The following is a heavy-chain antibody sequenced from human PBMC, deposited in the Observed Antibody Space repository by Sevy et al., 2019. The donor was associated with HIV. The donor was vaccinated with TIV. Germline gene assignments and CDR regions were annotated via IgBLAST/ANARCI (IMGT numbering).Heavy chain of an antibody. V-gene: IGHV3-33*01. J-gene: IGHJ4*02. D-gene: IGHD5-18*01. CDR1: GFTFSSYG. CDR2: IWYDGSNK. CDR3: ARDRYSYGYPPFDY. Sequence: GGSLRLSCAASGFTFSSYGMHWVHQAPGKGLEWVAVIWYDGSNKYYADSVKGRFTISRDNSKNTLYLQMNSLRAEDTAVYYCARDRYSYGYPPFDYWGQGTLVTVSS.